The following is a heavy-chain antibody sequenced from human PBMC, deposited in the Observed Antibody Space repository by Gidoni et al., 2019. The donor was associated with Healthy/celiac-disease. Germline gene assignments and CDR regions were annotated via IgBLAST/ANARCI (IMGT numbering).Heavy chain of an antibody. D-gene: IGHD4-17*01. CDR3: ATPGATVVTLFDI. CDR2: IYYSGST. V-gene: IGHV4-39*01. CDR1: GGPISSSSYS. Sequence: QLQLQESGPGLVKPSETLSLPCTVSGGPISSSSYSWGWIRQPPGKGLEWIGSIYYSGSTYYNPSLKSRVTISVDTSKNQFSLKLSSVTAADTAVYYCATPGATVVTLFDIWGQGTMVTVSS. J-gene: IGHJ3*02.